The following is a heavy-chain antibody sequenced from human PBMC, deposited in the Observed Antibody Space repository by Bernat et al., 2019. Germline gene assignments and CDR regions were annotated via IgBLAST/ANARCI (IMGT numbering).Heavy chain of an antibody. CDR1: GFTFSSYA. V-gene: IGHV3-23*01. CDR3: AKDPALRFLEPFDY. D-gene: IGHD3-3*01. CDR2: ISGSGGST. J-gene: IGHJ4*02. Sequence: EVQLLESGGGLVQPGGSLRLSCAASGFTFSSYAMSWVRQAPGKGLEWVSAISGSGGSTYYADTVKGRFTISRDNSKNTLYLQMNSLRTEDTAVYYCAKDPALRFLEPFDYWGQGTLVTVSS.